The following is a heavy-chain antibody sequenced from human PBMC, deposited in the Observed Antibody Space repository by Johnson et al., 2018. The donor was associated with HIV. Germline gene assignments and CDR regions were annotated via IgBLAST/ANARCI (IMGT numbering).Heavy chain of an antibody. J-gene: IGHJ3*01. CDR1: GFTFSSYG. Sequence: HVQLVESGGGVVQPGGSVRLSCAASGFTFSSYGMHWVRQAPGKGLEWVSFIQYDGSNKYYADSVKGRFTISRDNSKNTLYLQMNSLRAEDTAVYYCAKYSMGFSCDQFDAFDVWGLGTMVTVSS. CDR2: IQYDGSNK. CDR3: AKYSMGFSCDQFDAFDV. V-gene: IGHV3-30*02. D-gene: IGHD2/OR15-2a*01.